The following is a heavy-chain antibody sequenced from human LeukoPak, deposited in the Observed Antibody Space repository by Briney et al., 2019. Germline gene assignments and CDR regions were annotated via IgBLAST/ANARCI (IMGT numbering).Heavy chain of an antibody. D-gene: IGHD3-10*01. V-gene: IGHV3-21*01. CDR2: ISSRSTYI. Sequence: VQPGGSLRLFCAASGFNFNNCTFNWVRQAPGKGLEWVSSISSRSTYIYYADSMKGRFTISRDNAKNSLYLQMNSLRAEDTAVYYCARSPGGTYYYYYMDVWGKGTTVTVSS. CDR1: GFNFNNCT. CDR3: ARSPGGTYYYYYMDV. J-gene: IGHJ6*03.